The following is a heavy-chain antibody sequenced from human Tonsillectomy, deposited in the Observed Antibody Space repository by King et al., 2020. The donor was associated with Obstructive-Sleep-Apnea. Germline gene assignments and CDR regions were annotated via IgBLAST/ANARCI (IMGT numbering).Heavy chain of an antibody. J-gene: IGHJ2*01. Sequence: EVQLVESGGGLVQPGGSLRLSCAVSGSTFSYYWMHWVRQAPGKGLEWVSRVDNDGISTIYADSMRGRFTISRDNDKNTLYLQMISLRVDDTAVYYCARTVWGAYFDLWGRGTLVTVSS. V-gene: IGHV3-74*01. CDR1: GSTFSYYW. CDR3: ARTVWGAYFDL. CDR2: VDNDGIST. D-gene: IGHD2-8*01.